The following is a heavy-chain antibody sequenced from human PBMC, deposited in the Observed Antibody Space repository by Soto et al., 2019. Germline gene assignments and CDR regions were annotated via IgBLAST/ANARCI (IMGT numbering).Heavy chain of an antibody. Sequence: SETVSLTCTISGGSITSADYYWTWIRQFPGKGLEWIAYIYSSGTTHYNPSLKSRATISLDTSNSQFSLEVKSATAADTAVYYCARMGLHLGELSRNWFDPWGQGSLVTVS. CDR1: GGSITSADYY. V-gene: IGHV4-31*03. CDR3: ARMGLHLGELSRNWFDP. CDR2: IYSSGTT. J-gene: IGHJ5*02. D-gene: IGHD3-16*02.